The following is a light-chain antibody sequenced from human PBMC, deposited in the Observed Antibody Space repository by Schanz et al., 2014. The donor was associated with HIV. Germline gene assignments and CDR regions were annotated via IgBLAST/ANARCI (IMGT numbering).Light chain of an antibody. Sequence: QSALTQPASVSGSPGQSITISCTGTSSDVGADNSVSWYQQHPGRAPRLLVYDDTYRPSGVSNRFSGSKSGNTASLTISGHQADDEAEYYCCSYAGSPYVFGTGTKLTVL. CDR2: DDT. CDR3: CSYAGSPYV. V-gene: IGLV2-14*03. J-gene: IGLJ1*01. CDR1: SSDVGADNS.